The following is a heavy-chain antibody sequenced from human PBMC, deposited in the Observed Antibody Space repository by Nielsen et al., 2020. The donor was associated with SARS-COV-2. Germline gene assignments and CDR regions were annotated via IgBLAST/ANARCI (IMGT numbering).Heavy chain of an antibody. CDR2: INAGNGNT. Sequence: ASVKVSCKASGYTFTSYAMHWVRQAPGQRLEWMGWINAGNGNTKYSQKFQGRVTITRDTSASTAYMELSSLRSEDTAVYYCASYRGYGGKPSWFDPWGQGTLVTVSS. CDR1: GYTFTSYA. V-gene: IGHV1-3*01. J-gene: IGHJ5*02. D-gene: IGHD4-23*01. CDR3: ASYRGYGGKPSWFDP.